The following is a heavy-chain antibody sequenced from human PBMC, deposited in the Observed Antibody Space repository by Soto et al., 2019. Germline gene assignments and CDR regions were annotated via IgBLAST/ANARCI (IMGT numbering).Heavy chain of an antibody. D-gene: IGHD6-25*01. Sequence: QVQLQESGPGLVKPSGTLTLTCAVSGDSISSDKWWSWVRQPPGKGLEWIGEIHHSGNSNYNPSLKSRVIISVVKSKNQFSRNLSSVKDADTDVYYCARGERQQQRDYWGQGTLDTVSS. J-gene: IGHJ4*02. CDR3: ARGERQQQRDY. CDR1: GDSISSDKW. V-gene: IGHV4-4*02. CDR2: IHHSGNS.